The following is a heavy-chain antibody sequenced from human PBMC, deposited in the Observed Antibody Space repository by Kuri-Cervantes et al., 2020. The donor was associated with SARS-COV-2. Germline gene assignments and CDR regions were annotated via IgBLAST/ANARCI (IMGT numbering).Heavy chain of an antibody. CDR1: GASISSSTYY. D-gene: IGHD2-21*01. J-gene: IGHJ3*02. Sequence: ESLKIPCTVSGASISSSTYYRGWIRQSPGKGLEWLGSIYESGDTYYSSSLKSRVTISVDTSKNQFSLKLSSVTAADTAVYYCAEGMSYCGGDCYSDAFDIWGQGTMVTVSS. CDR3: AEGMSYCGGDCYSDAFDI. CDR2: IYESGDT. V-gene: IGHV4-39*01.